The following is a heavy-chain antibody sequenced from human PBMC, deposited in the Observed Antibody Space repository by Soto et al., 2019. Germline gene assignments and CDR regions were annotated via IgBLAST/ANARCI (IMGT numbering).Heavy chain of an antibody. D-gene: IGHD6-19*01. V-gene: IGHV1-3*01. CDR1: GYTFTSYA. J-gene: IGHJ4*02. CDR3: AAIAVAGSWGYFDY. CDR2: INAGNGNT. Sequence: ASVKVSCKASGYTFTSYAMHWVRQAPGQRLEWMGWINAGNGNTKYSQKFQGRVTITRDASASTAYMELSSLRSEDTAVYYCAAIAVAGSWGYFDYWGQGTLVTSPQ.